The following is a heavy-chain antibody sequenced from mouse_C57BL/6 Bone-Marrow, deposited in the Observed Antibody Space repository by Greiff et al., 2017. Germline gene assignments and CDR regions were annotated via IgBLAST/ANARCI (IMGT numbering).Heavy chain of an antibody. CDR1: EYEFPSHD. CDR2: INSDGGST. CDR3: ANDYDGPRFAY. V-gene: IGHV5-2*01. J-gene: IGHJ3*01. Sequence: EVHLVESGGGLVQPGESLKLSCESNEYEFPSHDMSWVRKTPEKRLELVAAINSDGGSTYYPDTMERRFIISRDNTKKTLYLQMSSLRSEDTALDYCANDYDGPRFAYWGQGTLVTVSA. D-gene: IGHD2-4*01.